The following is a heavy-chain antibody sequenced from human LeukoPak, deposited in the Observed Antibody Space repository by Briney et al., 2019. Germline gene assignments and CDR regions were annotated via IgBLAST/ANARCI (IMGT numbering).Heavy chain of an antibody. CDR2: ISGSGTST. Sequence: PGGSLRLSCAATGFTFSSYAMSWVRQAPGKGLEWVSAISGSGTSTYYAASVKGRFSISRDNSKDTLFLQVNSPRAEDTAVYYCARRTTIARYYFDYWGQGTLVSVSS. CDR1: GFTFSSYA. J-gene: IGHJ4*02. D-gene: IGHD4-11*01. CDR3: ARRTTIARYYFDY. V-gene: IGHV3-23*01.